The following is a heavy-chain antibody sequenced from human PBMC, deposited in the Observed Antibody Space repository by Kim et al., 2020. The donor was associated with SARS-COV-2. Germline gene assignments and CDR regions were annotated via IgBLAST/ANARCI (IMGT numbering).Heavy chain of an antibody. CDR1: GGTFSSYA. D-gene: IGHD6-13*01. CDR2: IIPIFGTA. J-gene: IGHJ4*02. Sequence: SVKVSCKASGGTFSSYAISWVRQAPGQGLEWMGGIIPIFGTANYAQKFQGRVTITADESTSTAYMELSSLRSEDTAVYYCARVGIAAAGTSCARDYWGQGTLVTVSS. V-gene: IGHV1-69*13. CDR3: ARVGIAAAGTSCARDY.